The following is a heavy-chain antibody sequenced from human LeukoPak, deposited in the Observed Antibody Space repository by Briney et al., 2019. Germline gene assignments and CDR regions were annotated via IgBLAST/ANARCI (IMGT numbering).Heavy chain of an antibody. CDR3: ARRDSSWYQGGYYYYYMDV. CDR1: GGSIGSYY. J-gene: IGHJ6*03. D-gene: IGHD6-13*01. Sequence: SETLSLTCTVSGGSIGSYYWSWIRQPPGKGLEWIGYIYYSGSTNYNPSLKSRVTISVDTSKNQFSLKLSSVTAADTAVYYCARRDSSWYQGGYYYYYMDVWGKGTTVTVSS. CDR2: IYYSGST. V-gene: IGHV4-59*08.